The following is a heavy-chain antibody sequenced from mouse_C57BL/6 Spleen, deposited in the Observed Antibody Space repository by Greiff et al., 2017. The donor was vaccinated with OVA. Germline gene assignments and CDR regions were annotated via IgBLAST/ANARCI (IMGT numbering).Heavy chain of an antibody. CDR3: ARLYGYDEGV. J-gene: IGHJ2*01. CDR1: GYTFTSYW. CDR2: IDPSDSYT. V-gene: IGHV1-50*01. D-gene: IGHD2-2*01. Sequence: QVQLQQSGAELVKPGASVKLSCKASGYTFTSYWMQWVKQRPGQGLEWIGEIDPSDSYTNYNQKFKGKATLTVDTSSSTAYMQLSSLTSEDSAVYYCARLYGYDEGVWGQGTTLTVSS.